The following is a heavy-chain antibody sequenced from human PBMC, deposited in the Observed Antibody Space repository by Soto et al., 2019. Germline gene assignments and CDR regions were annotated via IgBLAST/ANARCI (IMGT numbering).Heavy chain of an antibody. J-gene: IGHJ4*02. D-gene: IGHD6-6*01. CDR1: GFTFTNYW. Sequence: EVQLVESGGALVQPGGSLRLSCAASGFTFTNYWMTWVRQAPGKGLEWVANINQDGSVKYYVDSVKGRFTISRDNARNALYRQMGSKSGEDTAVYYCAINGYSGSGLDYWGQGTLVTVSS. CDR2: INQDGSVK. CDR3: AINGYSGSGLDY. V-gene: IGHV3-7*01.